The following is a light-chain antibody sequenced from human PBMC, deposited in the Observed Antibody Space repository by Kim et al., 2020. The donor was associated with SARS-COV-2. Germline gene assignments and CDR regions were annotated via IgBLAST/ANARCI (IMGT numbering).Light chain of an antibody. J-gene: IGKJ1*01. Sequence: AIQMTQSPSSLSASVGDRIIITCRASQGIRNDLGWYQQKPGKAPKLLIYAASSLESGVPSRFSGSGSGTDFTLTISSLQPEDFATYYCLQDYNYPRTFGQGTKADIK. CDR3: LQDYNYPRT. CDR1: QGIRND. V-gene: IGKV1-6*02. CDR2: AAS.